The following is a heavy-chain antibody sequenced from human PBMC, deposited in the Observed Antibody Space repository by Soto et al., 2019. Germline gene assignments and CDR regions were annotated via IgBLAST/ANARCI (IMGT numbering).Heavy chain of an antibody. CDR2: IGPSGSGT. D-gene: IGHD1-1*01. J-gene: IGHJ4*02. CDR1: GLTFSSHW. V-gene: IGHV3-74*01. Sequence: LRLSCAASGLTFSSHWMHWVRQAPGKGLVWVSHIGPSGSGTRDADSVQGRFTISRDNARNTLYLQMNSLRDEDTAVYYCTRDNNWSYDYWGQGILVTVSS. CDR3: TRDNNWSYDY.